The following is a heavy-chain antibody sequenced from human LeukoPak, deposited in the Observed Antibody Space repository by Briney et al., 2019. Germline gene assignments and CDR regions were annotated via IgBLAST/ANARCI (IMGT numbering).Heavy chain of an antibody. CDR1: GGFISNYY. Sequence: SETLSLNCTVSGGFISNYYWRCLRQPPGKGLEWIGYIYYSGSTNYNPSLKSRVTISVDTSKNQFSLKLSSVTAADTAVYYCARRNPQHDNVWEKDYWGQGTLVTVSS. CDR3: ARRNPQHDNVWEKDY. J-gene: IGHJ4*02. V-gene: IGHV4-59*01. CDR2: IYYSGST. D-gene: IGHD3-16*01.